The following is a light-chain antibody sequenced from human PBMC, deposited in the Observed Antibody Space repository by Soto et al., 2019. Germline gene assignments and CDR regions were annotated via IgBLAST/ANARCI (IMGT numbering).Light chain of an antibody. J-gene: IGLJ1*01. V-gene: IGLV2-14*01. CDR3: SSYTSSSTRV. Sequence: LTQPASLSVSPGQSITISFTGTSSDVGGYNYVSWYQQHPGKAPKLMIYEVSNRPSGVSNRFSGSKSGNTASLTISGLQAEDEADYYCSSYTSSSTRVFGTGTKVTVL. CDR1: SSDVGGYNY. CDR2: EVS.